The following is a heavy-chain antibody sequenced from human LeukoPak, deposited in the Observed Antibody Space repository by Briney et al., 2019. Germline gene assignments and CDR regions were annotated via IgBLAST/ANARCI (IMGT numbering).Heavy chain of an antibody. Sequence: ASVKVSCKASGYTFTSYGISWVRQAPGQGLEWMGWISAYNGNTNYAQKLQGRVTMTTDTSTSTAYMELRSLRSDDTAVYYCAIVSPIAAAVAYYFDYWGQGTLVTVSS. CDR3: AIVSPIAAAVAYYFDY. D-gene: IGHD6-13*01. CDR1: GYTFTSYG. J-gene: IGHJ4*02. CDR2: ISAYNGNT. V-gene: IGHV1-18*01.